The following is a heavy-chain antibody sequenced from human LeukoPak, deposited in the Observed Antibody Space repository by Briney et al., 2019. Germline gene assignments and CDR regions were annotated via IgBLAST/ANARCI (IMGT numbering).Heavy chain of an antibody. Sequence: ASVKVSCKASGGTFSSYAISWVRQAPGQGLEWMGRINPNSGGTNYAQKFQGRVTMTRDTSISTAYMELSRLRSDDTAVYYCASTFDYGGKNRNFDYWGQGTLVTVSS. CDR2: INPNSGGT. V-gene: IGHV1-2*06. CDR1: GGTFSSYA. CDR3: ASTFDYGGKNRNFDY. D-gene: IGHD4-23*01. J-gene: IGHJ4*02.